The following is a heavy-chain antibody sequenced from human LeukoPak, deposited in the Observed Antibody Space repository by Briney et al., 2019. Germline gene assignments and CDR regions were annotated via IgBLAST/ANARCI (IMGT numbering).Heavy chain of an antibody. CDR1: GFTFSSYS. J-gene: IGHJ6*02. V-gene: IGHV3-48*04. Sequence: GGSLRLSCAASGFTFSSYSMNWVRQAPGKGLELVSYISSSSSTIYYADSVKGRFTISRDNAKNSLYLQMNSLRAEDTAVHYCARGNGNAKYYYYYGMDVWGQGTTVTVSS. CDR2: ISSSSSTI. CDR3: ARGNGNAKYYYYYGMDV. D-gene: IGHD4-23*01.